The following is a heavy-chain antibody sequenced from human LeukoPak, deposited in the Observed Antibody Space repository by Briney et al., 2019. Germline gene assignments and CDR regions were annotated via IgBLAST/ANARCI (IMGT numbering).Heavy chain of an antibody. CDR3: ARVRAGYCTSTSCYTGMDV. V-gene: IGHV3-30*03. CDR2: ISYDGSNE. Sequence: GGSLRLSCAASGFTFSSYGMHWVRQAPGKGLEWVALISYDGSNEYYADSVRGRFTISRDNSKFTLYMQMNSLRAEDTAVYYCARVRAGYCTSTSCYTGMDVWGQGATVTVPS. J-gene: IGHJ6*02. CDR1: GFTFSSYG. D-gene: IGHD2-2*01.